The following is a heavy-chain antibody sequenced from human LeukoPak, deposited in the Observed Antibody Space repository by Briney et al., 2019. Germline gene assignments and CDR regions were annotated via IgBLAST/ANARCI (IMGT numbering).Heavy chain of an antibody. V-gene: IGHV4-38-2*01. CDR3: ASSSEDYDFWSGYLNLDY. CDR1: GYSTSSGYY. D-gene: IGHD3-3*01. CDR2: IYHSGST. Sequence: PSETLSLTCAVSGYSTSSGYYWGWIRQPPGKGLEWIGSIYHSGSTYYNPSLKSRVTISVDTSKNQFSLKLSSVTAADTAVYYCASSSEDYDFWSGYLNLDYWGQGTLVTVSS. J-gene: IGHJ4*02.